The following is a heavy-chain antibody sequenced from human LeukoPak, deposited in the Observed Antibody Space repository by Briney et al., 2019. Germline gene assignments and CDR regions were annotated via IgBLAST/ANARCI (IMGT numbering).Heavy chain of an antibody. Sequence: SETLSLTCAVYGGSFSGYYWGWIRQPPGKGLEWIGSIFYSGSTYYNPSLKSRVTISVDTSKNQFSLKLRSVTAADTAVYYCARDRMGTIMVPIDYWGQGTLVTVSS. D-gene: IGHD3-10*01. J-gene: IGHJ4*02. CDR1: GGSFSGYY. V-gene: IGHV4-34*12. CDR3: ARDRMGTIMVPIDY. CDR2: IFYSGST.